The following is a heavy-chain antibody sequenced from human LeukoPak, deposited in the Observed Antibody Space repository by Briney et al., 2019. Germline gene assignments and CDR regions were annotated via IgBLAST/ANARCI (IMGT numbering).Heavy chain of an antibody. D-gene: IGHD1-1*01. J-gene: IGHJ5*02. Sequence: SETLSLTCAVSGGSISSGGYSWSWIRQPPGKGLEWIGYIYHSGSTYYNPSLKSRVTISVDRSKNQFSLKLSSVTAADTAVYYCARTTGNWFDPWGQGTLVTVSS. V-gene: IGHV4-30-2*01. CDR2: IYHSGST. CDR3: ARTTGNWFDP. CDR1: GGSISSGGYS.